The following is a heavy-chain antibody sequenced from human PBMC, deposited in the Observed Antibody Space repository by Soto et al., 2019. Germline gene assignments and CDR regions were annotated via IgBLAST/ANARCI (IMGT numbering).Heavy chain of an antibody. V-gene: IGHV3-33*03. Sequence: PGGSLRLSCAASGFTLTTYGIHWVRQVPGKGLEWVAVIWYDGSTKYYGDSVKGRFTISRDNAKNSLYLQMNSLRAEDTAVYYCARGAAMAYGMDVWGQGTTVTVSS. CDR2: IWYDGSTK. CDR1: GFTLTTYG. D-gene: IGHD5-18*01. J-gene: IGHJ6*02. CDR3: ARGAAMAYGMDV.